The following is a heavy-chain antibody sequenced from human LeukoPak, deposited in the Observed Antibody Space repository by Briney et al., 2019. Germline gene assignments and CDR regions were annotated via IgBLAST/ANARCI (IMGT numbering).Heavy chain of an antibody. Sequence: TGGSLRLSCAAPGFTFSSYWMSWVRQAPGKGLEWVANIKQDGSEKYYVDSVKGRFTISRDNAKNSLYLQMNSLRAEDTAVYYCARRESIVVVPAASTGGYFDYWGQGTLVTVSS. CDR2: IKQDGSEK. J-gene: IGHJ4*02. CDR1: GFTFSSYW. CDR3: ARRESIVVVPAASTGGYFDY. V-gene: IGHV3-7*01. D-gene: IGHD2-2*01.